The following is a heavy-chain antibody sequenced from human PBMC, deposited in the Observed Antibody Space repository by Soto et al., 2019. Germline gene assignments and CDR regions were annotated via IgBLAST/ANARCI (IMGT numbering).Heavy chain of an antibody. CDR3: ARIGYSSSSFDY. CDR1: GFTFNNYW. CDR2: LNQDGSQN. D-gene: IGHD6-6*01. J-gene: IGHJ4*02. V-gene: IGHV3-7*01. Sequence: GGSLRLSCAASGFTFNNYWMSWVRQAPGKGLEWVANLNQDGSQNFFVDSLKGRFTISRDNAKKSVFLQMNSLRVEDTAAYYCARIGYSSSSFDYWGQGTQVTVSS.